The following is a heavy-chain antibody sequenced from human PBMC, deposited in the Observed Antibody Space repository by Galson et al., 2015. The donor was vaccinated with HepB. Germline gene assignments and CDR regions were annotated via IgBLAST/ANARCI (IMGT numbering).Heavy chain of an antibody. CDR3: ARMTVSGYYYAEDY. V-gene: IGHV1-8*01. CDR2: MNPNSGNT. Sequence: QSGAEVKKPGESLKISCKGSGYTFTSYDINWVRQATGQGLEWMGWMNPNSGNTGYAQKFQGRVTMTRNTSISTAYMELSSLRSEDTAVYYCARMTVSGYYYAEDYWGQGTLVTVSS. CDR1: GYTFTSYD. J-gene: IGHJ4*02. D-gene: IGHD3-22*01.